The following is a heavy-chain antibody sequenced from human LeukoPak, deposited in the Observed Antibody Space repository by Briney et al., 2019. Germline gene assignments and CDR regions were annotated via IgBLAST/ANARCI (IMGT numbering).Heavy chain of an antibody. CDR1: GGSISSYY. J-gene: IGHJ4*02. CDR2: IYYSGST. Sequence: SETLSLTCTVSGGSISSYYWTWIRQPPGEGLEWIRYIYYSGSTNYNPSLKSRATISLDTSKNHFSLNLSSVTAADTAVYYCARGARYCSSTSCFRYYFDYWGQGTLVTVSS. CDR3: ARGARYCSSTSCFRYYFDY. V-gene: IGHV4-59*01. D-gene: IGHD2-2*01.